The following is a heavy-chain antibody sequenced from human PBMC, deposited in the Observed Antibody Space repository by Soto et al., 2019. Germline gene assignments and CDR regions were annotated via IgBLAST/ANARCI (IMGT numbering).Heavy chain of an antibody. J-gene: IGHJ6*02. D-gene: IGHD3-3*02. Sequence: GGSLRLSCAASGFTFSSYAMHWVRQAPGKGLEWVAVISYDGSNKYYADSVKGRFTISRDNSKNTLYLQMNSLRSDDTAVYYCARGSLALSYYYGMDVWGQGTTVTVSS. CDR1: GFTFSSYA. V-gene: IGHV3-30-3*01. CDR3: ARGSLALSYYYGMDV. CDR2: ISYDGSNK.